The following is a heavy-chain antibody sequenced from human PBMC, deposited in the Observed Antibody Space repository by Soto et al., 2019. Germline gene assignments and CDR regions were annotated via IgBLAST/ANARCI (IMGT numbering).Heavy chain of an antibody. J-gene: IGHJ4*02. CDR2: ISYDGSNK. Sequence: XGSLGLSCAASGFTFSSYAMHWVRQAPGKGLEWVAVISYDGSNKYYADSVKGRFTISRDNSKNTLYLQMNSLRAEDTAVYYCARAFDYYDSSGYPFVDYWGQGTLVTVSS. D-gene: IGHD3-22*01. V-gene: IGHV3-30-3*01. CDR3: ARAFDYYDSSGYPFVDY. CDR1: GFTFSSYA.